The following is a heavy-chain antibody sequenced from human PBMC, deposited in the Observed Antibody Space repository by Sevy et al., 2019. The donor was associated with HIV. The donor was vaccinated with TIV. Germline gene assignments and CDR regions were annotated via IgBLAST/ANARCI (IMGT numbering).Heavy chain of an antibody. CDR1: GFTFSRYA. CDR2: ISTSSSYI. V-gene: IGHV3-21*01. J-gene: IGHJ4*02. Sequence: GGSLRLSCAASGFTFSRYAMNWLRQAPGKGLEWVSSISTSSSYIYYADSVKGRFTISRDNAKNSLYLQMNSLRAEDTAVYYCARDEVGGSYWEFDYWGQGTLVTVSS. D-gene: IGHD1-26*01. CDR3: ARDEVGGSYWEFDY.